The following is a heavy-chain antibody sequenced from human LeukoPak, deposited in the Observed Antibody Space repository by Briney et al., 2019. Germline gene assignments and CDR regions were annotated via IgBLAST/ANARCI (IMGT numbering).Heavy chain of an antibody. CDR3: ATGEINYYGSGSYYNGPNFDY. CDR1: GGTFSSYA. CDR2: IIPIFGTA. J-gene: IGHJ4*02. D-gene: IGHD3-10*01. V-gene: IGHV1-69*05. Sequence: SVKVSCKASGGTFSSYAISWVRQAPGQGLEWMGGIIPIFGTANYAQKFQGRVTITTDESTSTAYMELSSLRSEDTAVYYCATGEINYYGSGSYYNGPNFDYWGQGTLVTVSS.